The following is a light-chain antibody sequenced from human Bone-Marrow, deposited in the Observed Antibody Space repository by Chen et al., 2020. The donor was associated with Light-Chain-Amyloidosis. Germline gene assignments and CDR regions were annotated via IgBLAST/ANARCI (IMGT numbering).Light chain of an antibody. CDR2: EVS. J-gene: IGLJ1*01. CDR1: SSDVGGYNH. V-gene: IGLV2-14*01. Sequence: QSALTKPASVSGSPGPPITISCTGTSSDVGGYNHVSWYQHHPGKAPKLMIYEVSNRPSGISNRFSGSNSGNTASLSISGLQAEDEADYYCSSYTSSVSYVFGSGTKVTVL. CDR3: SSYTSSVSYV.